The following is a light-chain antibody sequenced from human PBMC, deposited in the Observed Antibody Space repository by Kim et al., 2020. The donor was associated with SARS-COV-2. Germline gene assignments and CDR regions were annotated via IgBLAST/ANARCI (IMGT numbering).Light chain of an antibody. CDR1: QSVNRL. V-gene: IGKV3-15*01. CDR3: QQYHNWPWT. Sequence: EIVMTQSPATLSVSPGERATLSCGASQSVNRLLAWYQQKPGQTPRLLIYDASARATGIPAKFSGSGSGTEFTLTISSLQSEDIAVYYCQQYHNWPWTFGQGTKLEI. CDR2: DAS. J-gene: IGKJ2*02.